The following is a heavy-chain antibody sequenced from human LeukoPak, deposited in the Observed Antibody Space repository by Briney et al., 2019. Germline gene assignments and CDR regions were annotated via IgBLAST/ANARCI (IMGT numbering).Heavy chain of an antibody. Sequence: SETLSLTCSVSDDSITMYYWSWIRQPAGKGLEWIGRIYTSGSTNYNPSLKSRVTMSVDTSKNQFSLKLSSVTAADTAVYYCAREPGILTGYYRFDPWGQGTLVTVSS. J-gene: IGHJ5*02. D-gene: IGHD3-9*01. CDR3: AREPGILTGYYRFDP. V-gene: IGHV4-4*07. CDR1: DDSITMYY. CDR2: IYTSGST.